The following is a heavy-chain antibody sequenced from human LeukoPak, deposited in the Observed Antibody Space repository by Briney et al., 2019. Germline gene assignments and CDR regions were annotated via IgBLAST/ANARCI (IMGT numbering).Heavy chain of an antibody. CDR1: GGSLSSSSYY. CDR2: MYYSGST. Sequence: SESLSLTCAVSGGSLSSSSYYCGWVRQPPGKGLGWIGSMYYSGSTYYNPSLKSPVTISGDTSKNQFSLKLRSVTAAGTGVYYSARQGPWYYVILTGLNAFDIWGQGTMVTVSP. V-gene: IGHV4-39*01. J-gene: IGHJ3*02. D-gene: IGHD3-9*01. CDR3: ARQGPWYYVILTGLNAFDI.